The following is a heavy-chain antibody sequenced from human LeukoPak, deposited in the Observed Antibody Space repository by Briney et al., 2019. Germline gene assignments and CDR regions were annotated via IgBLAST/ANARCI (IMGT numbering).Heavy chain of an antibody. CDR2: IYYSGST. CDR3: ARNTAVMGRFDY. D-gene: IGHD6-19*01. Sequence: SETLSLTCTVSGGSTSSYYWSWIRQPPGKGLEWIGYIYYSGSTNYNPSLKSRVTISVDTSKNQFSLKLSSVTAADTAVYYCARNTAVMGRFDYWGQGTLVTVSS. V-gene: IGHV4-59*08. CDR1: GGSTSSYY. J-gene: IGHJ4*02.